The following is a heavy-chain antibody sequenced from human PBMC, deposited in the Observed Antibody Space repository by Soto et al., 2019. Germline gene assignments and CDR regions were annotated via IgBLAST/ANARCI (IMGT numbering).Heavy chain of an antibody. CDR3: ARGQYDFRSGSYYYAMEV. V-gene: IGHV4-61*01. CDR1: GGSVSRESHY. D-gene: IGHD3-3*01. J-gene: IGHJ6*02. CDR2: IYYTGST. Sequence: PSETLSLTCTVSGGSVSRESHYWSWIRQTPGKGLEWIGYIYYTGSTNYNPSLKGRVTMSVDTSRDQVSLRLRSVTRADTAVYYCARGQYDFRSGSYYYAMEVWGQGTKVTVSS.